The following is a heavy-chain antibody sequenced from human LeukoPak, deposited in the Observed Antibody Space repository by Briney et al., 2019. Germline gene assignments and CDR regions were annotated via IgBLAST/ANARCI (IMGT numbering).Heavy chain of an antibody. CDR2: INPNSGDT. CDR1: EYTFTGYY. J-gene: IGHJ6*02. V-gene: IGHV1-2*02. D-gene: IGHD1-1*01. Sequence: ASVKVSCKASEYTFTGYYIHWVRQAPGQALEWMGWINPNSGDTKYPQNFQDRVTMTRDTSTTTAYMDLTRLKSEDTAVYYCARSERRLDISHYYYPMDVWGQGTTVTVSS. CDR3: ARSERRLDISHYYYPMDV.